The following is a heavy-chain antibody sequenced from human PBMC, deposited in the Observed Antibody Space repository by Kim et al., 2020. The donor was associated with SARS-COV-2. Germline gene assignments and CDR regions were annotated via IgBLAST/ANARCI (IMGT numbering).Heavy chain of an antibody. CDR1: GFTFSDYY. Sequence: GGSLRLSCAASGFTFSDYYMSWIRQAPGKGLEWVSYISSSGSTIYYADSVKGRFTISRDNAKNSLYLQMNSLRAEDTAVYYCARDGKSYYDFWSGYVWRSGCHDGMDVWGQGTTVTVSS. CDR3: ARDGKSYYDFWSGYVWRSGCHDGMDV. V-gene: IGHV3-11*01. CDR2: ISSSGSTI. D-gene: IGHD3-3*01. J-gene: IGHJ6*02.